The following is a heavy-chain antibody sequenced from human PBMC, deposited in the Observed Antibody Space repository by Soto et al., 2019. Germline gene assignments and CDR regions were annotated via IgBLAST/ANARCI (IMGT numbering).Heavy chain of an antibody. CDR1: GDSVSSNSAA. CDR2: TYYRSKWYN. D-gene: IGHD3-3*01. CDR3: ARGQYDFWSGYSHGWFDP. V-gene: IGHV6-1*01. J-gene: IGHJ5*02. Sequence: QVQLQQSGPGLVKPSQTLSLTCAISGDSVSSNSAAWNWIRQSPSRGLEWLGRTYYRSKWYNDYAVSVKSRITINPDTSKNQFSLQLNSVTPEDTAVYYCARGQYDFWSGYSHGWFDPWGQGTLVTVSS.